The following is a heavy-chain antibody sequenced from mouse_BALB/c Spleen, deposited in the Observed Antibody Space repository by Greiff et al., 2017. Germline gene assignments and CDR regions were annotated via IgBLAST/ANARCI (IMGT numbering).Heavy chain of an antibody. CDR3: ARNSCSSYAMDY. Sequence: QVHVKQSGPGLVAPSQSLSITCTVSGFSLSRYSVHWVRQPPGKGLEWLGMIWGGGSTDYNSALKSRLSISKDNSTSHVFLKMNSLQTDDTAMYYCARNSCSSYAMDYWGQGTSVTVAS. CDR1: GFSLSRYS. J-gene: IGHJ4*01. CDR2: IWGGGST. V-gene: IGHV2-6-4*01.